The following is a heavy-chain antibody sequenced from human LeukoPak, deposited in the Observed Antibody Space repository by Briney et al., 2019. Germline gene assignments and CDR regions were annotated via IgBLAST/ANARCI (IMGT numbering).Heavy chain of an antibody. V-gene: IGHV3-11*04. CDR2: INGSGTNL. D-gene: IGHD1-14*01. CDR3: ARDPVSHITGGHFDY. J-gene: IGHJ4*02. CDR1: GFTFSDSF. Sequence: GGSLRLSCAASGFTFSDSFMSWIRQAPGKGLQWLAYINGSGTNLYYADAVRGRFTISRDNAKNSLYLQMNSLRAEDTAVYYCARDPVSHITGGHFDYWGQGTLVTVSS.